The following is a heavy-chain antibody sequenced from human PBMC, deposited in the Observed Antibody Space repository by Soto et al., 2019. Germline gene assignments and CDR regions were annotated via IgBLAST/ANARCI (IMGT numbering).Heavy chain of an antibody. J-gene: IGHJ5*02. D-gene: IGHD4-17*01. V-gene: IGHV3-21*01. CDR1: GFTFSSYN. CDR3: ARDRSRRDGLSPNGFDP. Sequence: DVQLVESGGGLVKPGGSLRLSCAASGFTFSSYNMNWVRQAPGKGLEWVSSISAVSTYMYYADSVKGRFTISRDNDKKALYLQMNSLRAEDSAVYYCARDRSRRDGLSPNGFDPCCHGTLVTVS. CDR2: ISAVSTYM.